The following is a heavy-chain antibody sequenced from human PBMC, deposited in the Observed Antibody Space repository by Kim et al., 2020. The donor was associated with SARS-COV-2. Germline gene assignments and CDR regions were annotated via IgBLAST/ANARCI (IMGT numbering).Heavy chain of an antibody. CDR1: GFTFSNAW. V-gene: IGHV3-15*01. J-gene: IGHJ4*02. Sequence: GGSLRLSCAGYGFTFSNAWMNWVRQAPGKGLEWVGRVKSKIDDETKDYAAPVKGRFTISRDDSKNMLSLQMNSLKTEDTAIYYCTSANSGYDLGHGIDYWGQGTLVTVSS. CDR2: VKSKIDDETK. CDR3: TSANSGYDLGHGIDY. D-gene: IGHD5-12*01.